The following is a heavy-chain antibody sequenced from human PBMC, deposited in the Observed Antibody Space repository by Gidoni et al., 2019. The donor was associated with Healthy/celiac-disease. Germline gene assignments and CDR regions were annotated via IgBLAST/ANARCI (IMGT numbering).Heavy chain of an antibody. CDR3: AREDVAAAGHGYFDY. CDR2: IYYSGST. CDR1: GGSISSYY. V-gene: IGHV4-59*01. J-gene: IGHJ4*02. Sequence: QVQLQESGPGLVKPSETLSLTCTVSGGSISSYYWSWLRQPPGKGLECIGYIYYSGSTNYNPSLKSRVTISVDTSKNQFSLKLSSVTAADTAVYYCAREDVAAAGHGYFDYWGQGTLVTVSS. D-gene: IGHD6-13*01.